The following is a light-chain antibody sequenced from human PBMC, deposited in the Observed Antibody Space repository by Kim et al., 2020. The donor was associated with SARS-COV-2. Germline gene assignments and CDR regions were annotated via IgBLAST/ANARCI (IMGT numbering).Light chain of an antibody. CDR1: QSISSW. V-gene: IGKV1-5*03. CDR2: KAS. J-gene: IGKJ1*01. Sequence: ASVGDRVTITCRASQSISSWLAWYQQKPGKAPKLLIYKASSLESGVPSRFSGSGSGTEFTLAISSLQPDDFATYYCQQYNSYPWTFGQGTKVDIK. CDR3: QQYNSYPWT.